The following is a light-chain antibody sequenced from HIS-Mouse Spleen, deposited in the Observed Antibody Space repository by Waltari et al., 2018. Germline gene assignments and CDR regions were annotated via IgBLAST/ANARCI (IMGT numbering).Light chain of an antibody. CDR1: QDISNY. V-gene: IGKV1-33*01. Sequence: DIQMTQSPSSLSASVGDRVTITCQASQDISNYLNWYQQKPGKAPKLLIYDASNLETGVPSRLSGSGSGTDFTFTISSLQPEDIATYYCQQYDNLPLFTFGPGTKVDIK. J-gene: IGKJ3*01. CDR3: QQYDNLPLFT. CDR2: DAS.